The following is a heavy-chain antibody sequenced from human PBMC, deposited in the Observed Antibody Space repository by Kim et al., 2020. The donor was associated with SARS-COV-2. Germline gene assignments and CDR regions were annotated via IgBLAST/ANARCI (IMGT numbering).Heavy chain of an antibody. Sequence: SETLSLICAVYGGSFNYYYWSWIRQPPGKGLEWIGEINHSGSTNYNPSLRSRVIISVDTSKNQFSLKLSSVTAADTAVYYCAGGQDVDSGRYGGMDVWG. J-gene: IGHJ6*02. CDR3: AGGQDVDSGRYGGMDV. D-gene: IGHD3-10*01. CDR1: GGSFNYYY. CDR2: INHSGST. V-gene: IGHV4-34*01.